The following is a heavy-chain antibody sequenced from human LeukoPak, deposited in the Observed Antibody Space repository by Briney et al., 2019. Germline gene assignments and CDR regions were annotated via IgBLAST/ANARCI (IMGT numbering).Heavy chain of an antibody. CDR3: TTALWFGELGYRYYFDY. V-gene: IGHV3-15*01. D-gene: IGHD3-10*01. CDR1: GFTFSNAW. CDR2: IKSKTDGGTT. Sequence: GGSLRLSCAASGFTFSNAWMSWVRRAPGKGLEWVGRIKSKTDGGTTDYAAPVKGRFTISRDDSKNTLYLQMNSLKTEDTAVYYCTTALWFGELGYRYYFDYWGQGTLVTVSS. J-gene: IGHJ4*02.